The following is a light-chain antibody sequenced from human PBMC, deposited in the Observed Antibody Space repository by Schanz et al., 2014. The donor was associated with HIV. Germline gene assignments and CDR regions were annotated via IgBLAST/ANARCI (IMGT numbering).Light chain of an antibody. V-gene: IGLV2-23*02. J-gene: IGLJ3*02. CDR3: SSYGGGDTLL. CDR2: DVT. CDR1: SSDVGNYNL. Sequence: QSALTQPASVSGSPGQSITISCTGTSSDVGNYNLVSWYQQHPGKAPQLMIYDVTKRPSGVPARFSGSKSGNTASLTVSGLQADDEADYYCSSYGGGDTLLFGGGTKLTVL.